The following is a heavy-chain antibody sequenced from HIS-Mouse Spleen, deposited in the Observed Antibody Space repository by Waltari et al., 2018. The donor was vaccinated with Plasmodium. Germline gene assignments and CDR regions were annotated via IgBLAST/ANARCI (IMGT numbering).Heavy chain of an antibody. CDR2: INHSGST. V-gene: IGHV4-34*01. Sequence: QVQLQQWGAGLLKPSETLSLTCAVYGGSFSGYYWSWIRQPPGKGLECIGEINHSGSTNYNPSLKSRVTISVDTSKNQFSLKLSSVTAADTAVYYCARVTSSGVYWYFDLWGRGTLVTVSS. CDR3: ARVTSSGVYWYFDL. D-gene: IGHD3-3*01. J-gene: IGHJ2*01. CDR1: GGSFSGYY.